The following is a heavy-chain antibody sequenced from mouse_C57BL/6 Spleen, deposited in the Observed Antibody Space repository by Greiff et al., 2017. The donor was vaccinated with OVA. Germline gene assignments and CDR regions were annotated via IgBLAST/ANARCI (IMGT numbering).Heavy chain of an antibody. CDR1: GFTFSSYA. D-gene: IGHD1-1*01. Sequence: EVKLVESGEGLVKPGGSLKLSCAASGFTFSSYAMSWVRQTPEKRLEWVAYISSGGDYIYYADTVKGRFTISRDNARNTLYLQMSSLKSEDTAMYYGTRCGSSYVGWYFDVWGTGTTVTVSS. CDR2: ISSGGDYI. V-gene: IGHV5-9-1*02. J-gene: IGHJ1*03. CDR3: TRCGSSYVGWYFDV.